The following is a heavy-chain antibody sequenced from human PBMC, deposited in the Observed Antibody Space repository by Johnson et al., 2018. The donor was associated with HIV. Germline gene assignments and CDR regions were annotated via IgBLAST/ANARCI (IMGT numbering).Heavy chain of an antibody. CDR2: ISSSGSSI. D-gene: IGHD2-15*01. J-gene: IGHJ3*02. CDR1: GFTFADYY. Sequence: QVQLVESGGGLVKPGGSLRLSCAASGFTFADYYMSWIRQAPGKGLEWVSYISSSGSSIYYADSVKGRLTISRENAKNSLYLQMNSLRAEDTAVYYCARDPFTPAGSDAFDIWGQGTMVTVSS. CDR3: ARDPFTPAGSDAFDI. V-gene: IGHV3-11*04.